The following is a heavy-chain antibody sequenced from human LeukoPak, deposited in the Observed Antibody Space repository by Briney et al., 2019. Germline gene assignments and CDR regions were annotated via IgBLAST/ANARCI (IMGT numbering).Heavy chain of an antibody. Sequence: PGGSLRLSCAASGFTFSDYYMSWIRQAPGKGLEWVSYISSSGSTIYYADSVKGRFTISRDNAKNSLYLQMNSLRAEDTAVYYYAREGIQLWNPFDYWGQGTLVTVSS. CDR3: AREGIQLWNPFDY. V-gene: IGHV3-11*01. CDR2: ISSSGSTI. D-gene: IGHD5-18*01. CDR1: GFTFSDYY. J-gene: IGHJ4*02.